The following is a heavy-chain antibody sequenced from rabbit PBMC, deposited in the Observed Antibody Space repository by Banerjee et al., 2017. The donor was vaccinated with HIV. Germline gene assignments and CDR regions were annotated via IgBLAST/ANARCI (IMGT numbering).Heavy chain of an antibody. D-gene: IGHD4-1*01. CDR2: IDPVFGST. CDR3: ARDLAGVIGWNFNL. Sequence: QLKESGGGLVQPGGSLKLFCKASGFDFSSYYMSWVRQAPGKGLEWIGYIDPVFGSTYYASWVNGRFSISRENTQNTVSLQLNSLTVADTATYFCARDLAGVIGWNFNLWGPGTLVTVS. J-gene: IGHJ4*01. V-gene: IGHV1S7*01. CDR1: GFDFSSYY.